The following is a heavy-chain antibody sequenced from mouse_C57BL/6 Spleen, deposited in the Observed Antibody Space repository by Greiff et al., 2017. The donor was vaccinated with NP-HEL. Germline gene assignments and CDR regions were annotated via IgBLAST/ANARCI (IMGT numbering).Heavy chain of an antibody. V-gene: IGHV1-50*01. J-gene: IGHJ3*01. CDR1: GYTFTSYW. Sequence: QVQLQQPGAELVKPGASVKLSCKASGYTFTSYWVQWVKQRPGQGLEWIGEIDPSDSYTNYNQKFKGKATLTVDTSSSTAYMQLSSLTSEDSAVYYCARNYYGTWFAYWGQGTLVTVSA. CDR3: ARNYYGTWFAY. CDR2: IDPSDSYT. D-gene: IGHD1-1*01.